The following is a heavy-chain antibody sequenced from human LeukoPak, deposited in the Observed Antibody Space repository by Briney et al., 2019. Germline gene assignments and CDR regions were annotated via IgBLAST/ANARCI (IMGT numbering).Heavy chain of an antibody. Sequence: SETLSLTYAVYGGSFSGYYWSWIRQPPGKGLEWIGEINHSGSTNYNPSLKSRVTISVDTSKNQFSLKLSSVTAADTAVYYCARKRGYGWFDPWGQGTLVTVSS. V-gene: IGHV4-34*01. D-gene: IGHD6-25*01. CDR1: GGSFSGYY. CDR2: INHSGST. J-gene: IGHJ5*02. CDR3: ARKRGYGWFDP.